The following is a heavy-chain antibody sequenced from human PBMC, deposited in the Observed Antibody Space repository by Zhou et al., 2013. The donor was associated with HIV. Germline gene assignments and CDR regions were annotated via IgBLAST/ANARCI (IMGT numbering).Heavy chain of an antibody. CDR1: GYTFSSYD. J-gene: IGHJ6*02. CDR3: ARVSEGDTAMVLGHYYYGMDV. Sequence: QVQLVQSGAEVKKPGASVKVSCKASGYTFSSYDINWVRQAPGQGLEWMGWINPNSGGTNYAQKFQGRVTMTRDTSISTAYMELSRLRSDDTAVYYCARVSEGDTAMVLGHYYYGMDVWGQGTTVTVSS. CDR2: INPNSGGT. V-gene: IGHV1-2*02. D-gene: IGHD5-18*01.